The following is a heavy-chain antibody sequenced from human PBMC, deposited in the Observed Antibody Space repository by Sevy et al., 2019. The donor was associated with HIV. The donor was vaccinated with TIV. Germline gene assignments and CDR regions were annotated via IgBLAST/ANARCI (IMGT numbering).Heavy chain of an antibody. D-gene: IGHD2-2*01. V-gene: IGHV3-23*01. CDR3: AKVDVVVPVADYGLDV. CDR2: ISRSGSST. J-gene: IGHJ6*02. CDR1: GFTFSNYA. Sequence: GGSLRLSCAASGFTFSNYAMSWVRQAPGKGLEWVSSISRSGSSTDYADSVKGRFTISRDNSRNTLYLQMNSLRAEDTAVYYCAKVDVVVPVADYGLDVWGQGTTVTVSS.